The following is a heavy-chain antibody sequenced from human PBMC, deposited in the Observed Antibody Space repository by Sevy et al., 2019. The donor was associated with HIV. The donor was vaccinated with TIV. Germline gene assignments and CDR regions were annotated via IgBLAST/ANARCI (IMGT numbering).Heavy chain of an antibody. CDR3: ARGTDNSARWLDP. V-gene: IGHV3-30*02. Sequence: GGSLRLSCAASGFTFNFHGMHWVRQAPGKDLEWVAFIWHDGSNKYMADSVKGRFTISRDNSKNTLFLQMNSLTVEDTAVYYCARGTDNSARWLDPWGQRTLVTVSS. CDR2: IWHDGSNK. CDR1: GFTFNFHG. D-gene: IGHD4-4*01. J-gene: IGHJ5*02.